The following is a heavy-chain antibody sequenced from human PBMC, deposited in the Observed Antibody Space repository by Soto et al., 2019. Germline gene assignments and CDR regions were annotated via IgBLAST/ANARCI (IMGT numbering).Heavy chain of an antibody. CDR3: AGPVAGTSYYYYYGMDV. D-gene: IGHD6-19*01. CDR1: GGTFSSYA. V-gene: IGHV1-69*13. J-gene: IGHJ6*02. CDR2: IIPIFGTA. Sequence: SVKVSCKASGGTFSSYAISWVRQAPGQGLEWMGGIIPIFGTANYAQKFQGRVTITADESTSTAYMELSSLGSEDTAVYYCAGPVAGTSYYYYYGMDVWGQGTTVTVSS.